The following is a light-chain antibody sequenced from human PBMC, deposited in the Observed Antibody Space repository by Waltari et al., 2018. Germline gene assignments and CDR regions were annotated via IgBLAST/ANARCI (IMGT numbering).Light chain of an antibody. V-gene: IGKV1-5*03. CDR3: QQYNTYSRT. CDR1: QSINSW. J-gene: IGKJ1*01. CDR2: KAS. Sequence: DIQMTQSPSTLSASVGDRVTITCRASQSINSWLAWYQQKPGKAPNLLIYKASNLQSGVPSRFSGSGSGTEFTLTISSLQPDDFATYYCQQYNTYSRTFGQGTKVEIK.